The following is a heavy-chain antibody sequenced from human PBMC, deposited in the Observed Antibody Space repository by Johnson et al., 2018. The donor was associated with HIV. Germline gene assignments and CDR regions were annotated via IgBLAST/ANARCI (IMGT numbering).Heavy chain of an antibody. CDR3: VRGRIAIKGVDLRGGALDI. CDR2: ISWNSDTI. Sequence: VQLVESGGGVVQPGRSLRLSCAVSGFTFDDYAMHWVRQAPGKGLEWVSGISWNSDTIGYADSVKGRFTLSRDHAQSSRFTISRDNAKNSLYLEMNSLTTEDTAVYYCVRGRIAIKGVDLRGGALDIWGQGTMVTVSS. D-gene: IGHD2-21*01. J-gene: IGHJ3*02. CDR1: GFTFDDYA. V-gene: IGHV3-9*01.